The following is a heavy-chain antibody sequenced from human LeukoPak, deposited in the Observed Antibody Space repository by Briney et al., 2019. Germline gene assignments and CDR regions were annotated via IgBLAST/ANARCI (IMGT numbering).Heavy chain of an antibody. Sequence: SETLSLTCTVSGDSINSYYWNWIRQSPGKGLEWIGYISYSGSTKYNPSLKSRVTISGDTPNNQFSLRLNFVTVADTAMYYCARLPSYSSSQNWIDPWGQGTLVTVSS. V-gene: IGHV4-59*01. CDR3: ARLPSYSSSQNWIDP. CDR2: ISYSGST. CDR1: GDSINSYY. D-gene: IGHD2-2*01. J-gene: IGHJ5*02.